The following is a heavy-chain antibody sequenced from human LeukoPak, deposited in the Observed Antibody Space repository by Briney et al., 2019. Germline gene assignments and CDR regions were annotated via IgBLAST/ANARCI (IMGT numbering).Heavy chain of an antibody. D-gene: IGHD5/OR15-5a*01. CDR2: ISPYNGKA. Sequence: ASVRVSCTASGYSFTTYGISWVRQAPGQGLEWMGWISPYNGKAEYAQKFQGRVTMTTDTITSTVNMDLRSLSPDDTAVYYCARDQVSHIMPLYMDVWGKGTTVTVSS. CDR3: ARDQVSHIMPLYMDV. J-gene: IGHJ6*03. V-gene: IGHV1-18*01. CDR1: GYSFTTYG.